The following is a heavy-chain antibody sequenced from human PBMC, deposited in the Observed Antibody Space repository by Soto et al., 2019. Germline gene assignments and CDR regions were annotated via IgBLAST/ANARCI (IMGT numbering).Heavy chain of an antibody. V-gene: IGHV3-7*02. CDR1: GFTFSDYL. D-gene: IGHD6-19*01. Sequence: PGGSLRLSCADSGFTFSDYLMTCVRQAPGKGLEWVADIHPYGTETACVDSVKGRFTISRDNADNSLYLRMNSLRCEDTAVYYCTRNRGWHRLDFWGQGALVTVSS. J-gene: IGHJ4*02. CDR3: TRNRGWHRLDF. CDR2: IHPYGTET.